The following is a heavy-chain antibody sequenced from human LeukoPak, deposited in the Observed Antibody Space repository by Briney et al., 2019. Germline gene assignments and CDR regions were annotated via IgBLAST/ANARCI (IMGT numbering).Heavy chain of an antibody. D-gene: IGHD2-2*01. V-gene: IGHV3-30-3*01. J-gene: IGHJ4*02. Sequence: PGRSLILSCAASGFTFSSYAMHWVRQAPGKGLEWVAVISYDGSNKYYADSVKGRFTISRDNSKNTLYLQMNSLRAEDTAVYYCARDNCSSTSCVDYWGQGTLVTVSS. CDR2: ISYDGSNK. CDR3: ARDNCSSTSCVDY. CDR1: GFTFSSYA.